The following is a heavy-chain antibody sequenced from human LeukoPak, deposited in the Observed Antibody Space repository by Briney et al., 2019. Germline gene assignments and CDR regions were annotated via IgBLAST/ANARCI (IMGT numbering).Heavy chain of an antibody. Sequence: PGGSLRLSCAASGFTFSSYEMNWVRQAPGKGLEWVSYISSSGSTIYYADSVKGRFTISRDNAKNSLYLQMNSLRAEDTALYYCARDGGYCSGGSCYNLWGQGTLVTVSS. CDR3: ARDGGYCSGGSCYNL. J-gene: IGHJ4*02. CDR2: ISSSGSTI. V-gene: IGHV3-48*03. D-gene: IGHD2-15*01. CDR1: GFTFSSYE.